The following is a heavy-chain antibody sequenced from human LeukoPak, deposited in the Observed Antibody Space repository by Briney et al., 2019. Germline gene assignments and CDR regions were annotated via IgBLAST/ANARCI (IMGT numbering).Heavy chain of an antibody. CDR3: ARGRSVNHDGQDY. V-gene: IGHV1-2*02. CDR2: INPNSGDT. J-gene: IGHJ4*01. CDR1: GYTFTSYH. D-gene: IGHD2-8*01. Sequence: GASVKVSCKASGYTFTSYHITWVRQAPGQGLEWMGWINPNSGDTMYAQKFQGRVTVTRDTSISTVYMELSRLRSDDTAVYYCARGRSVNHDGQDYWGHGTLVTVSS.